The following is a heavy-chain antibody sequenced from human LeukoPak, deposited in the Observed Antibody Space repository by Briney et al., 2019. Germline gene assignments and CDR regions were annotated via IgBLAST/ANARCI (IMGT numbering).Heavy chain of an antibody. CDR1: GFTFSNYA. J-gene: IGHJ4*02. V-gene: IGHV3-23*01. Sequence: GGSLRLSCAASGFTFSNYAMNWVRQAPGKGLEWVSLISGSTGSTYYADSVKGRFSISRDNSKNTVYMQMNSLRVEYTAVYYCTREEYSSGWDGGTNYFDYWGQGTLVTVSS. D-gene: IGHD6-19*01. CDR2: ISGSTGST. CDR3: TREEYSSGWDGGTNYFDY.